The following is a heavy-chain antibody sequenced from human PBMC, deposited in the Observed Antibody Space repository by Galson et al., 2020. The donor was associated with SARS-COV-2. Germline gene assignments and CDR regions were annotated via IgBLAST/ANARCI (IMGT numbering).Heavy chain of an antibody. J-gene: IGHJ3*02. CDR2: IWYDGSTE. CDR1: GFTFRSFG. CDR3: ARGISLVMDAIDI. Sequence: GESLKISCEASGFTFRSFGMHWVRQAPGKGLEWVAVIWYDGSTEYYADSVQGRFTISRDKSKNILYLQMNSLRAEDTAVYYCARGISLVMDAIDIWGQGTMVTVSS. V-gene: IGHV3-33*01. D-gene: IGHD6-19*01.